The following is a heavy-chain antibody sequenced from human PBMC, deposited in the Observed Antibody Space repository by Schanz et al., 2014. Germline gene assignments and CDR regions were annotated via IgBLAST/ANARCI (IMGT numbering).Heavy chain of an antibody. Sequence: QVRLVQSGGEAKRPGASVKVSCKASGYMFTGYYLHWVRQAPGQGLEWMGWIDPNTGNTNYAQKFQGRVTLSRQRSISTAYMELTRLRSDDTAVFYCAKGSFGGYFDHWGQGTRVTVSS. CDR1: GYMFTGYY. V-gene: IGHV1-2*02. CDR3: AKGSFGGYFDH. J-gene: IGHJ4*02. CDR2: IDPNTGNT. D-gene: IGHD3-10*01.